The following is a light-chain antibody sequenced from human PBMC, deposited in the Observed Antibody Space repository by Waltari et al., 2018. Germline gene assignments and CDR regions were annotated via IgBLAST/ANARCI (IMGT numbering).Light chain of an antibody. CDR2: AAS. Sequence: DIQMTQSPSSLSASAGDGVTITCRASQSITNYLYWYQQKPGKAPKLLIYAASSLQSGVPSRFSGSRSGTDFTLTISSLQPEDFATYYCQQSYSTPLTFGRGTKVEIK. V-gene: IGKV1-39*01. CDR1: QSITNY. CDR3: QQSYSTPLT. J-gene: IGKJ4*01.